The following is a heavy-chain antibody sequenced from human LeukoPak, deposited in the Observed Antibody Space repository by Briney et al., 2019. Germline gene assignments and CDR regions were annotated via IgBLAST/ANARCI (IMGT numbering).Heavy chain of an antibody. V-gene: IGHV4-59*01. CDR3: ATYSSGWAFDY. CDR2: IYYSGST. J-gene: IGHJ4*02. D-gene: IGHD6-19*01. Sequence: KSSETLSLTCTVSGGSISSYYWSWIRQPPGKGLEWIGYIYYSGSTNYTPSLKSRVTISVDTSKHQFSLKLSSVTAADTAVYYCATYSSGWAFDYWGQGALVTVSS. CDR1: GGSISSYY.